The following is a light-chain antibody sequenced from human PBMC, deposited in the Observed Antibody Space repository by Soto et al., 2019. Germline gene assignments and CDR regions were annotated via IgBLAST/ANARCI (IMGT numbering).Light chain of an antibody. Sequence: EIVMTQSPATLSVSTGERATLSCRASESVSSNLAWYQQKPGQAPRLLIYGASTRATGIPARINGSGSGTEFTLTISSLQSEDFAVYYCQQYNKWRTFGQGTKVDI. CDR3: QQYNKWRT. J-gene: IGKJ1*01. CDR2: GAS. V-gene: IGKV3-15*01. CDR1: ESVSSN.